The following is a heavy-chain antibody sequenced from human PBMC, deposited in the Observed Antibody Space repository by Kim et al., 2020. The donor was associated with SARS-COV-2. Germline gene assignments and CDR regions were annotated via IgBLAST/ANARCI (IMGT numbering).Heavy chain of an antibody. Sequence: SETLSLTCTVSGGSISSYYWCWIRQPPPTGLELIWYIYYSGSTNSNSSLKSQGTISVDTYTNQFSLKLSSVTAADTAVYDCARGFDYWGQGTLVTVSS. J-gene: IGHJ4*02. V-gene: IGHV4-59*01. CDR1: GGSISSYY. CDR3: ARGFDY. CDR2: IYYSGST.